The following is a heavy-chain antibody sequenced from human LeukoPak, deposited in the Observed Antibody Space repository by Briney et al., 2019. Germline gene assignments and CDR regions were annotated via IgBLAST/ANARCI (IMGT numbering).Heavy chain of an antibody. CDR2: INYSGST. Sequence: SETLSLTCAIYSESFSGYFWSWIRQPPGKGLEWIGEINYSGSTNYNPSLKSRVTISVDTSKNQFSLKLSSVTAADTAVYYCARAINKEVRGTLYNWFDPWGQGTLVTVSS. CDR3: ARAINKEVRGTLYNWFDP. CDR1: SESFSGYF. D-gene: IGHD3-10*01. J-gene: IGHJ5*02. V-gene: IGHV4-34*01.